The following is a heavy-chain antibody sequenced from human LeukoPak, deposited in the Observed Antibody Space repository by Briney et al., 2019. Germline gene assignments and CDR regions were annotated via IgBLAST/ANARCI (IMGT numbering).Heavy chain of an antibody. D-gene: IGHD5-12*01. Sequence: PSETLSLTCTVSGGSIGSYYWSWIRQPPGKGLEWIGYISDSGSTNYNPSLKSRVTISVDVSKNQFSLKLRSVTAADTAMYYCARQLSGYDFVAWFDPWGQGTLVTVS. V-gene: IGHV4-59*08. CDR2: ISDSGST. J-gene: IGHJ5*02. CDR3: ARQLSGYDFVAWFDP. CDR1: GGSIGSYY.